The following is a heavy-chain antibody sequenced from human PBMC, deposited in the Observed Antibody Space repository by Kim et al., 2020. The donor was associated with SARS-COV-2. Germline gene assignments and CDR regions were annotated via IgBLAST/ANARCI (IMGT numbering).Heavy chain of an antibody. CDR1: GFTFSNAW. D-gene: IGHD3-22*01. CDR3: TTDPHGSGYYLVD. J-gene: IGHJ4*02. Sequence: GGSLRLSCAASGFTFSNAWMSWVRQAPGKGLEWVGRIKSKTDGGTTDYAAPVKGRFTISRDDSKNTLYLQMNSLKTEDTAVYYCTTDPHGSGYYLVDWGQGTLVTVSS. CDR2: IKSKTDGGTT. V-gene: IGHV3-15*01.